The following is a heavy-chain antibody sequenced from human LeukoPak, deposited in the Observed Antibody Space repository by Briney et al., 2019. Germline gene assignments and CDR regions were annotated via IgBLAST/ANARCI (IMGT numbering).Heavy chain of an antibody. Sequence: QPGGSLRLSCAASGFTFSSHDMNWVRQAPGKGLEWISYISDSGSRIYYADSVKGRFTISRDNAKNSLYLQMNSLRAEDTAVYYCARVRGSYFPVFDYWGQGTLVTVSS. CDR3: ARVRGSYFPVFDY. CDR2: ISDSGSRI. D-gene: IGHD1-26*01. V-gene: IGHV3-48*03. J-gene: IGHJ4*02. CDR1: GFTFSSHD.